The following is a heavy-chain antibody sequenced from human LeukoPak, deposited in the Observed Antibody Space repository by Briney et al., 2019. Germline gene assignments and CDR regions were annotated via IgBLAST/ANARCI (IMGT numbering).Heavy chain of an antibody. D-gene: IGHD2-15*01. Sequence: GGSLRLSCAASGFTFSSYEMNWVRQAPAKGLEWVSYIISSGSTIYYADSVKGRFTISKDNAKNSLYLQMNSLRAEDTAVYYCARDCGGGSCYGPYDAFDIWGQGTMVTVSS. J-gene: IGHJ3*02. V-gene: IGHV3-48*03. CDR2: IISSGSTI. CDR3: ARDCGGGSCYGPYDAFDI. CDR1: GFTFSSYE.